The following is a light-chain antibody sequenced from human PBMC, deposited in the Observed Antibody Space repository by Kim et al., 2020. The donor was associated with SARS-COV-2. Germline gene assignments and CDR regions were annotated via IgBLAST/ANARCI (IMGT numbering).Light chain of an antibody. Sequence: GKTVTISSTRSSGSIASTYVQWYQQRPGSAPTTGIYEDNQRPSGVPDRFSGSIDSTSNSASLTISGLKTEDEADYFCQSYDDSNQVFGGGTQLTVL. CDR1: SGSIASTY. CDR2: EDN. V-gene: IGLV6-57*03. J-gene: IGLJ3*02. CDR3: QSYDDSNQV.